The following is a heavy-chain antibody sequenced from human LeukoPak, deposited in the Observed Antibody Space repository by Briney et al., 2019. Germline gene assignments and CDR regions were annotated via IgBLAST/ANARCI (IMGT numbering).Heavy chain of an antibody. CDR2: INTDGSST. V-gene: IGHV3-74*01. D-gene: IGHD1-14*01. CDR3: ARGQRNLGIDY. CDR1: GFTFSSYW. Sequence: GWSLRLSCAASGFTFSSYWMHWVRQAPGKGLVWVSRINTDGSSTSYPDSLKGRFTISRDNAKNTLSLQMNSLRAEDTAVYYCARGQRNLGIDYWGQGTLVTVSS. J-gene: IGHJ4*02.